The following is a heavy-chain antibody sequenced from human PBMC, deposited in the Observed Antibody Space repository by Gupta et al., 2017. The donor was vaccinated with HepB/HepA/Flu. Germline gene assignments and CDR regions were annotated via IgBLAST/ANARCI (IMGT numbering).Heavy chain of an antibody. CDR3: TTWNMVRGVITPVDY. CDR1: GFTFSNAW. Sequence: EVQLVESGGGLVKPGGSLRLSCAASGFTFSNAWMNWVRQAPGKGLEWVGRIKSKTDGGTTDYAAPVKGRFTISRDDSKNTLYLQMNSLKTEDTAVYYCTTWNMVRGVITPVDYWGQGTLVTVSS. V-gene: IGHV3-15*01. J-gene: IGHJ4*02. CDR2: IKSKTDGGTT. D-gene: IGHD3-10*01.